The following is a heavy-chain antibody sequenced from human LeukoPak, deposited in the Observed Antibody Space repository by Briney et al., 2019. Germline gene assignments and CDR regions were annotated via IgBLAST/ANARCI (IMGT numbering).Heavy chain of an antibody. Sequence: PGGSLRLSCAASGFTVSNNYMSWVRQAPGKGLEWVSVIYSGGSTFYTDSVKGRFTISRDNSKNTLYLKMNSLRAEETAVYSCARDPKYGDLDYWGQGTLVTVSS. CDR3: ARDPKYGDLDY. D-gene: IGHD4-17*01. CDR1: GFTVSNNY. J-gene: IGHJ4*02. V-gene: IGHV3-66*01. CDR2: IYSGGST.